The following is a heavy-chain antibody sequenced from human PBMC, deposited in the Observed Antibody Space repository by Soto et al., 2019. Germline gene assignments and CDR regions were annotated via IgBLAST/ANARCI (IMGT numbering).Heavy chain of an antibody. CDR3: ARDYGSNLDY. J-gene: IGHJ4*02. CDR2: IYPGDSDT. Sequence: GESLKISCKGSGYSFTSYWIGWVRQMPGKGLEWMGIIYPGDSDTRYNPSLKSRVTISVDTSKNQFSLKLSSVTAADTAVYYRARDYGSNLDYWGQGTLVTVSS. CDR1: GYSFTSYW. D-gene: IGHD3-16*01. V-gene: IGHV5-51*06.